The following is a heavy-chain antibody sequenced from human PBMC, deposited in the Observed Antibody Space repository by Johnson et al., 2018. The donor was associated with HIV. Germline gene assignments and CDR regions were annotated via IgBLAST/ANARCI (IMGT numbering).Heavy chain of an antibody. D-gene: IGHD6-6*01. CDR3: TISSSTGFEF. CDR2: INWNGGST. CDR1: GFTFDDFA. V-gene: IGHV3-20*04. J-gene: IGHJ3*01. Sequence: VQLVESGGGLVQPGRSLRLSCAASGFTFDDFAMSWVRQAPGKGLEWVSGINWNGGSTGYADSVKGRFTISRDNAKNSLYLQMNSLRAEDTAVYYCTISSSTGFEFWGQGTMVTVSS.